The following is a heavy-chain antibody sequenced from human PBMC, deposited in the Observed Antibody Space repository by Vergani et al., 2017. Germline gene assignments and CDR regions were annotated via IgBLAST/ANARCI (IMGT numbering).Heavy chain of an antibody. V-gene: IGHV4-34*01. CDR2: INHSGST. CDR1: GGSFSGYY. J-gene: IGHJ6*03. CDR3: ARVHPGGSYSYYYYYMDV. Sequence: VKVKKGGVGLLKPSETLSLTCAVYGGSFSGYYWSWIRQPPGKGLEWIGEINHSGSTNYNPSLKSRVTISVDTSKNQFSLKLSSVTAADTAVYYCARVHPGGSYSYYYYYMDVWGKGTTVTVSS. D-gene: IGHD1-26*01.